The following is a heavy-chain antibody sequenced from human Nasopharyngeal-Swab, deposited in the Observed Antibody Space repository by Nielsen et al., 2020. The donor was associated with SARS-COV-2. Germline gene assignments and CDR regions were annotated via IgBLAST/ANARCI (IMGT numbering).Heavy chain of an antibody. J-gene: IGHJ4*02. Sequence: GESLKISCAASGFTFSSYGMHWVRQAPGKGLEWVAVIWYDGSNKYYADSVKGRFTISRDNSKNTLYLQMNSLRAEDTAVYYCARFTPNYYDSSGPVGYWGQGTLVTVSS. D-gene: IGHD3-22*01. CDR1: GFTFSSYG. V-gene: IGHV3-33*01. CDR3: ARFTPNYYDSSGPVGY. CDR2: IWYDGSNK.